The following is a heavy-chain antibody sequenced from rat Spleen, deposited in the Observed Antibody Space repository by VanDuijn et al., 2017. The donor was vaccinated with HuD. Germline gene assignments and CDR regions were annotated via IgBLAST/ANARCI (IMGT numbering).Heavy chain of an antibody. CDR3: ARPHSSHYVMDA. J-gene: IGHJ4*01. CDR2: ISFEGSSS. D-gene: IGHD1-8*01. Sequence: EVQLVESGGGLVQPGRSLKLSCAASGFTVSDYYMAWVRQAPKKGLEWVASISFEGSSSYYGDSVKGRFTISRDNAKSTLYLQMNSLRSEDTATYYCARPHSSHYVMDAWGQGASVTVSS. V-gene: IGHV5-22*01. CDR1: GFTVSDYY.